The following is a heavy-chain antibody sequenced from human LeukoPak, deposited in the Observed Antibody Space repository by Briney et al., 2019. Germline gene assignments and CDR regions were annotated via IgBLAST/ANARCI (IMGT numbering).Heavy chain of an antibody. CDR2: ISYDGSNK. D-gene: IGHD3-10*01. V-gene: IGHV3-30*18. J-gene: IGHJ6*02. Sequence: PGGSLRLSCAASGFTFSSYGMHWVRQAPGKGLEWVAVISYDGSNKYYADSVKGRFTISRDNSKNTLYLQMNSLRAEDTAVYYCAKDHRIWFGEPIPSYYYYGMDVWGQGTTVTVSS. CDR3: AKDHRIWFGEPIPSYYYYGMDV. CDR1: GFTFSSYG.